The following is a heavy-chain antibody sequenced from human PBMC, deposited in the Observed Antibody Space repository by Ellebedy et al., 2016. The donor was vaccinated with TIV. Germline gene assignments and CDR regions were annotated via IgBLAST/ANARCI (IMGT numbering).Heavy chain of an antibody. CDR3: ARAVITAAGIQPNFDY. D-gene: IGHD6-13*01. J-gene: IGHJ4*02. Sequence: AASVKVSCKASGYTFTSYGISWVRQAPGQGLEWMGWIIAGNGNTKYSQKIKCRVTITRDTSSNTAYMELSSLRTEDTAVYYCARAVITAAGIQPNFDYWGQGTLVTVSS. V-gene: IGHV1-18*01. CDR1: GYTFTSYG. CDR2: IIAGNGNT.